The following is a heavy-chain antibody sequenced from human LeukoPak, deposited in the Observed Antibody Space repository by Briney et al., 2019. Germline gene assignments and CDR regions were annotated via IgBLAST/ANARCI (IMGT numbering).Heavy chain of an antibody. CDR2: VYRSGST. J-gene: IGHJ4*02. CDR3: AREIWVFDY. Sequence: PSETLSLTCVVSGYSISSGYHWGWIRQPPGEGLEWIGSVYRSGSTYYNPSPKSRVTISVDTSKDQISLKVRSVTAADTAVYYCAREIWVFDYWGQGILVTVSS. D-gene: IGHD7-27*01. V-gene: IGHV4-38-2*02. CDR1: GYSISSGYH.